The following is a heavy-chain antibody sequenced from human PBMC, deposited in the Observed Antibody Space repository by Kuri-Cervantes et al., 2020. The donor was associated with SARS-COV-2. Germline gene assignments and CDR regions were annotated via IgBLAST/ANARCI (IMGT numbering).Heavy chain of an antibody. CDR2: IYNVGST. Sequence: GESLKISCAASGYTVSSNYMSWVRQAPGKGLECVSVIYNVGSTYYAESVKGRFTTSRDNSKNTLYLQMNSLRAEDTAVYYCAKDPGERYYYDTEPYYFDYWGQGTLVTVSS. V-gene: IGHV3-53*01. J-gene: IGHJ4*02. CDR1: GYTVSSNY. CDR3: AKDPGERYYYDTEPYYFDY. D-gene: IGHD3-22*01.